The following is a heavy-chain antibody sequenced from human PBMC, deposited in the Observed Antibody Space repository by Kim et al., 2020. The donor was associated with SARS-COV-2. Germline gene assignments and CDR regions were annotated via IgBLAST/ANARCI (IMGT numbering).Heavy chain of an antibody. J-gene: IGHJ6*02. Sequence: SETLSLTCAVSGGSISSSNWWSWVRQPPGKGLEWIVEIYHSGSTNYNPSLKSRVTISVDKSKNQFSLKLSSVTAADTAVYYCAAVELRIAAADYYGMDVWGQGTTVTVSS. CDR2: IYHSGST. D-gene: IGHD6-13*01. CDR1: GGSISSSNW. V-gene: IGHV4-4*02. CDR3: AAVELRIAAADYYGMDV.